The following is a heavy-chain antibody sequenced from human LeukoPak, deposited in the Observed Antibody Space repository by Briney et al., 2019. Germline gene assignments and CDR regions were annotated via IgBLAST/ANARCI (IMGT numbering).Heavy chain of an antibody. Sequence: GGSLRLSCAASGFTFSSYSMTWVRQAPGKGLEWVSYISSSSSTIYYADSVKGRFTISRDNAKNSLYLRMNSLRVEDTAVYFCAKDGGRYRFDYWGQGTLVTVSS. CDR1: GFTFSSYS. J-gene: IGHJ4*02. V-gene: IGHV3-48*04. CDR3: AKDGGRYRFDY. CDR2: ISSSSSTI. D-gene: IGHD3-16*02.